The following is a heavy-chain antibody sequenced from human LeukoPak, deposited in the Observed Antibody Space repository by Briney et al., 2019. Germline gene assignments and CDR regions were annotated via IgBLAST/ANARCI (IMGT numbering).Heavy chain of an antibody. Sequence: GGSLRLSCAASGFTFTTYAMSWVRQAPGKGLEWVSGIGGRGSDKYYADSVKGRFTVSRDNSKNTVYLQMNGLRAEDTAVYYCAKGAPFDIYSPDYWGQGTLVTVSA. CDR1: GFTFTTYA. J-gene: IGHJ4*02. CDR2: IGGRGSDK. D-gene: IGHD3-9*01. V-gene: IGHV3-23*01. CDR3: AKGAPFDIYSPDY.